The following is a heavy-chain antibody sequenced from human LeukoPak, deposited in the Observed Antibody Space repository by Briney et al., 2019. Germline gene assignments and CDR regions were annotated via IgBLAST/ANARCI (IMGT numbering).Heavy chain of an antibody. J-gene: IGHJ6*03. V-gene: IGHV6-1*01. CDR3: ARDRRNSSSSLYYYHYYMDV. CDR1: GDSVSSNSAA. D-gene: IGHD6-6*01. Sequence: SQTLSLTCAISGDSVSSNSAAWNWIRQSPSRGLEWLGRTYYRSKWYNDYAVSVKSRITINPDTSKNQFSLQLNSVTPEDTAVYYCARDRRNSSSSLYYYHYYMDVWGKGTTVTVSS. CDR2: TYYRSKWYN.